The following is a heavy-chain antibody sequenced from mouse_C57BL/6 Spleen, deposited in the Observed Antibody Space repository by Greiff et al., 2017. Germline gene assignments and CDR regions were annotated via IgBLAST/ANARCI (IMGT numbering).Heavy chain of an antibody. CDR3: ARWHYGSSYAMDY. J-gene: IGHJ4*01. CDR2: IDPSDSYT. V-gene: IGHV1-69*01. CDR1: GYTFTSYW. Sequence: VQLQQPGAELVMPGASVKLSCKASGYTFTSYWMHWVKQRPGQGLEWIREIDPSDSYTNYNQKFKGKSTLTVDKSSSTAYMQLSSLTSEDSAVYYCARWHYGSSYAMDYWGQGTSVTVSS. D-gene: IGHD1-1*01.